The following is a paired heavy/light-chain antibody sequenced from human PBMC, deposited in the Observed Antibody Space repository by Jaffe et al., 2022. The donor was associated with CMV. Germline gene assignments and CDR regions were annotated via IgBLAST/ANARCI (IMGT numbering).Heavy chain of an antibody. CDR1: GFTVSSTY. CDR3: ANYGWGDYYRSSAYYYGMDV. J-gene: IGHJ6*01. V-gene: IGHV3-53*01. CDR2: IYNNGNT. D-gene: IGHD3-10*01. Sequence: EVQLVESGGGLIQSGGSLRLSCAASGFTVSSTYMSWVRQAPGKGLEWVSIIYNNGNTYYADSVKGRFTISRDSSQNTLFLQMNSLRVEDTAVYYCANYGWGDYYRSSAYYYGMDVWGQGTTVTVSS.
Light chain of an antibody. CDR3: SSYTSSITEV. J-gene: IGLJ1*01. CDR2: DVS. V-gene: IGLV2-14*01. CDR1: SSDVGAYKY. Sequence: QSALTQPASVSGSPGQWITISCTGTSSDVGAYKYVSWYQQYPGKAPKLMIYDVSHRAPGVSSRFSASKSGNTASLTISGLQAEDEADYYCSSYTSSITEVFGTGTKVTVL.